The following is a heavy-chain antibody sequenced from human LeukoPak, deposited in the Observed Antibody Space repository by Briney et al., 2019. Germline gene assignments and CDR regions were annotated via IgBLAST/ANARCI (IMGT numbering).Heavy chain of an antibody. V-gene: IGHV1-18*01. CDR3: ARGRPSDF. D-gene: IGHD3-3*01. CDR1: VYTFTDFG. J-gene: IGHJ4*02. Sequence: ASVTVSCKTSVYTFTDFGMCWVRQAPGQGLEWMGWISAYSGDTNYAHNLQGRVTMTTDTSTSTAYMELRSLRSDDTAMYYCARGRPSDFWGQGTLVTVSS. CDR2: ISAYSGDT.